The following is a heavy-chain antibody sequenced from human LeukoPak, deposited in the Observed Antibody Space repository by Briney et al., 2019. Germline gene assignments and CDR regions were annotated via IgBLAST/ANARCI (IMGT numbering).Heavy chain of an antibody. CDR2: ISGSTTYI. V-gene: IGHV3-21*06. J-gene: IGHJ6*02. Sequence: GGSLRLSCAASGFTFSSFGMNWVRQAPGKGLEWVSSISGSTTYIYYADSLKGRFTISRDNAKNSLYLQMNSLRAEDTGLYYCVRYRDYFYGLDVWGQGTTVTVSS. D-gene: IGHD1-26*01. CDR1: GFTFSSFG. CDR3: VRYRDYFYGLDV.